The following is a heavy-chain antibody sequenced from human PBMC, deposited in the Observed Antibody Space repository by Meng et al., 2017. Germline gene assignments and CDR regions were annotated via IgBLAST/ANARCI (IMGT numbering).Heavy chain of an antibody. J-gene: IGHJ6*02. Sequence: GGSLRLSCAASGFTFSSYGMHWVRQAPGKGLEWVAVIWYDGSTKYYADSVKGRFTISRDNSKNTLYLQMNSLRAEDTAVYYCAGDGDEGCSSTSCLSHGMDVWGQGTTVTVSS. D-gene: IGHD2-2*01. CDR1: GFTFSSYG. CDR2: IWYDGSTK. V-gene: IGHV3-33*01. CDR3: AGDGDEGCSSTSCLSHGMDV.